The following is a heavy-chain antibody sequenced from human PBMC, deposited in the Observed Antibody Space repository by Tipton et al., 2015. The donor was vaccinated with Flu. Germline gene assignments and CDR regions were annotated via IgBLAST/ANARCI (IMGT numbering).Heavy chain of an antibody. CDR2: IYYSGST. J-gene: IGHJ3*02. Sequence: TLSLTCTVSGGSISTYYWSWIRQPPGKGLEWIGYIYYSGSTNYNPSLKSRVTISVDTSKNQFSLQLSSVTAADTAVYYCARGLRDGYNPHDAFDIWGQGTMVTVSS. D-gene: IGHD5-24*01. V-gene: IGHV4-59*01. CDR1: GGSISTYY. CDR3: ARGLRDGYNPHDAFDI.